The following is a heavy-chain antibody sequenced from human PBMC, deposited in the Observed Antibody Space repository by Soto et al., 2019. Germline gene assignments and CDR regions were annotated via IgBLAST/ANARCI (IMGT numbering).Heavy chain of an antibody. J-gene: IGHJ4*02. CDR2: ISGSGDTI. D-gene: IGHD1-1*01. Sequence: GGSLRLSCAASGFTFSSYSINWVRQAPGKGLEWVSYISGSGDTIYYADSLRGRFTISRDNARNSLHLQMNNLRDEDTAVYYCARGGWNDLFDSWGQGTLVTVYS. V-gene: IGHV3-48*02. CDR3: ARGGWNDLFDS. CDR1: GFTFSSYS.